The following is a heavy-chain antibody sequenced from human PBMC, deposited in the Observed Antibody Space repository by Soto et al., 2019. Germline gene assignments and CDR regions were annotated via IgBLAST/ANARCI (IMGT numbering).Heavy chain of an antibody. V-gene: IGHV3-48*01. Sequence: GGSLRLSCAASGFTFSSYTLNWVRQAPGKGLEWISYISTTSSTINYADSVEGRFTISRDNAKNSLYLQMNSLRAEDTAVYYCASGPRPDAFDMWGLGTLVTVSS. J-gene: IGHJ3*02. CDR3: ASGPRPDAFDM. CDR2: ISTTSSTI. CDR1: GFTFSSYT.